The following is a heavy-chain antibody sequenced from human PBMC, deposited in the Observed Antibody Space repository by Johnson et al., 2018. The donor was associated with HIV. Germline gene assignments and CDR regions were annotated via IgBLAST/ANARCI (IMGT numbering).Heavy chain of an antibody. CDR2: IKHDGSEK. CDR1: GFTFSSYW. D-gene: IGHD3-10*01. CDR3: TTGDSQGVAFDI. V-gene: IGHV3-7*01. J-gene: IGHJ3*02. Sequence: VQLVESGGGLVQPGGSLRLSCAASGFTFSSYWMSWVRQAPGKGLEWVANIKHDGSEKYYVDSVKGRFTISRDNAKNSLYLQMNSLRAEDTAVYYCTTGDSQGVAFDIWGQGTVVTTSS.